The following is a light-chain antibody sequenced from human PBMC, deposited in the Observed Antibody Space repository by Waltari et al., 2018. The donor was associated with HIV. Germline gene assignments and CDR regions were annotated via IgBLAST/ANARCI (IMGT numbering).Light chain of an antibody. V-gene: IGLV6-57*01. Sequence: NFMLTQPHSVSESPGKTVTISCTRSSGSIASNYVQWYQQRPGSSPPTVIYEDNQRPSGVPERFSGSSDSSSNSASRTSSGLKTEDEADYYCQSYDSSNHVVVGGGTKLTVL. J-gene: IGLJ2*01. CDR2: EDN. CDR1: SGSIASNY. CDR3: QSYDSSNHVV.